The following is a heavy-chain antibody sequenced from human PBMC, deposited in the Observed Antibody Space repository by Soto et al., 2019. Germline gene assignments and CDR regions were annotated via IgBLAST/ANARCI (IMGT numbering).Heavy chain of an antibody. D-gene: IGHD3-10*01. Sequence: QVQLVQSGAEVKKPGSSVKVSCKASGGTFSSHVFNWVRQAPGQGLEWMGGIMPIIGTANYAQTFQGRVTITEDESTSTAYMELSSLRSEDTAVYYCARDLEFRDGNISHLDYWGQGTLVTVSS. J-gene: IGHJ4*02. CDR1: GGTFSSHV. V-gene: IGHV1-69*01. CDR2: IMPIIGTA. CDR3: ARDLEFRDGNISHLDY.